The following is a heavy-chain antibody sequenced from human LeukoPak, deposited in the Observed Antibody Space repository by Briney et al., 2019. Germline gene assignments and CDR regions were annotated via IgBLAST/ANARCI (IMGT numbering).Heavy chain of an antibody. D-gene: IGHD3-3*01. V-gene: IGHV4-34*01. J-gene: IGHJ5*02. CDR3: ARLLIHYDFWSGYYPPRWFDP. CDR2: INHSGST. CDR1: GGSFSGYY. Sequence: SETLSLTCAVYGGSFSGYYWSWIRQPPGKGLEWIGEINHSGSTNYNPSLKSRVTISVDTSKNQFSLKLSSVTAADTAVYYCARLLIHYDFWSGYYPPRWFDPWGQGTLVTVSS.